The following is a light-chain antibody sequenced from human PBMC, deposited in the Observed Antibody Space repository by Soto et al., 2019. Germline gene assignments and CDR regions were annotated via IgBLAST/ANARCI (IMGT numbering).Light chain of an antibody. J-gene: IGLJ3*02. CDR3: CSYASSSASVL. CDR2: EGT. CDR1: SSDVGSYSL. V-gene: IGLV2-23*01. Sequence: QSALTQPVSVSGSPGQSITLSCTGTSSDVGSYSLVSWYQQHPGKAPKLIIYEGTKRPSGISDRFSGSQSGNTASLTISGLEVEDETDYYCCSYASSSASVLFGGGTKLTVL.